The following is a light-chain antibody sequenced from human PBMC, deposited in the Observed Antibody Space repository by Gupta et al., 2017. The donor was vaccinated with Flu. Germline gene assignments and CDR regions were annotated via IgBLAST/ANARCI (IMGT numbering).Light chain of an antibody. CDR3: QVWDSGSDDFV. Sequence: SYVLTQPPSVSVAPGQTARVTCGGDNIESKRVHWYQQKPGQATVLVVYDDHYRPSGIPERISGSNSGNTATRTISGVEAGDEADYYCQVWDSGSDDFVFGTVTKVTVL. CDR2: DDH. V-gene: IGLV3-21*02. J-gene: IGLJ1*01. CDR1: NIESKR.